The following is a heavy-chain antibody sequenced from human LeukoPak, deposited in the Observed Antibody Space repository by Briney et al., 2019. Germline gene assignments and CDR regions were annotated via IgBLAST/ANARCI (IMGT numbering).Heavy chain of an antibody. CDR1: GGSISSGGYS. CDR2: IYYSGST. Sequence: SETLSLTCTVSGGSISSGGYSWSWIRQHPGKGLEWIGYIYYSGSTYYNPSLKSRVTISVDTSKNQFSLKLSSVTAADTAVYYCARGPVRTGAFDIWGQGTMVTVSS. CDR3: ARGPVRTGAFDI. D-gene: IGHD3-10*01. J-gene: IGHJ3*02. V-gene: IGHV4-31*03.